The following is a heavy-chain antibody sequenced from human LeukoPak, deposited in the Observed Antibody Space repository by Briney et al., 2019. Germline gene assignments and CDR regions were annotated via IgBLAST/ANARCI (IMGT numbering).Heavy chain of an antibody. Sequence: PSQTLSLTCTVSGGSISSGGYYWSWIRQPPGKGLEWIGYIYHSGSTYYNPSLKSRVTISVDRSKNQFSLKLSSVTAADTAVYYCARGGVGSSWYGPDAFDIWGQGTMVTVSS. CDR2: IYHSGST. V-gene: IGHV4-30-2*01. CDR3: ARGGVGSSWYGPDAFDI. J-gene: IGHJ3*02. CDR1: GGSISSGGYY. D-gene: IGHD6-13*01.